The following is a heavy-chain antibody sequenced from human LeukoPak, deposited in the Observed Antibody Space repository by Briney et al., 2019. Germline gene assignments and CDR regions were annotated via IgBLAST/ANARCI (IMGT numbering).Heavy chain of an antibody. Sequence: PGGSLRLSCAASGFTFSSYAMSWVRQAPGKGLEWVSAISGSGGSTYYADSVKGRFTFSRDNSKNTLYLQMNSLRAEDTAVYYRAKLQASSRIRDYWGQGTLVTVSS. CDR1: GFTFSSYA. V-gene: IGHV3-23*01. CDR2: ISGSGGST. D-gene: IGHD2/OR15-2a*01. J-gene: IGHJ4*02. CDR3: AKLQASSRIRDY.